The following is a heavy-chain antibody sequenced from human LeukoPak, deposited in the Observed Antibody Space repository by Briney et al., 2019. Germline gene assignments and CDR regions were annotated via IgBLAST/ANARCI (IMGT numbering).Heavy chain of an antibody. Sequence: GGSLRLSCTASGFTFSSYWMHWVRQAPGKGLVWVSRINSDGSSTSYADPVKGRFTISRDNAKNTLYLQMNSLRAEDTAVYYCARDPHDCSSTSCYNYWGQGTLVTVSS. J-gene: IGHJ4*02. CDR1: GFTFSSYW. D-gene: IGHD2-2*02. CDR2: INSDGSST. CDR3: ARDPHDCSSTSCYNY. V-gene: IGHV3-74*01.